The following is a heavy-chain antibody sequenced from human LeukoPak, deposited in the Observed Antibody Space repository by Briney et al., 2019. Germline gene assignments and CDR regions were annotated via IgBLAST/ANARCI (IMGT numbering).Heavy chain of an antibody. J-gene: IGHJ3*02. CDR1: GYTFTGYY. CDR2: INPNSGGT. CDR3: ATGRPIVVVPAARPNDAFDI. V-gene: IGHV1-2*02. Sequence: ASVKVSCKASGYTFTGYYMHWVRQAPGQGLEWMGWINPNSGGTNYAQKLQGRVTMTTDTSTSTAYMELRSLRSDDTAVYYCATGRPIVVVPAARPNDAFDIWGQGTMVTVSS. D-gene: IGHD2-2*01.